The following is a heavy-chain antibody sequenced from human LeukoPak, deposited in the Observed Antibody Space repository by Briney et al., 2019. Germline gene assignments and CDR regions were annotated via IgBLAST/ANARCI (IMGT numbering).Heavy chain of an antibody. J-gene: IGHJ4*02. Sequence: GGSLRLSCAASGFTFSSYAMSWVRQAPGKGLEWVSATSGSGGSTYYADSVKGRFTISRDNSKNTLYLQMNSLRAEDTAVYYCAKVPEYYYGSGSYYNVYWGQGTLVTVSS. CDR2: TSGSGGST. CDR1: GFTFSSYA. D-gene: IGHD3-10*01. V-gene: IGHV3-23*01. CDR3: AKVPEYYYGSGSYYNVY.